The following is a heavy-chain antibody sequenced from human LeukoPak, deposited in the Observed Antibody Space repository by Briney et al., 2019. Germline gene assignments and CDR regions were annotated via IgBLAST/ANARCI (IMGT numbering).Heavy chain of an antibody. CDR1: GYTFTSYG. CDR2: ISAYNGNT. Sequence: GPVQISLKASGYTFTSYGISWVRQAPGQGLEWMGWISAYNGNTNYAQKLQGRVTITTDTSTSTAYLELRSLRSDDTAVYYCARIPGRLRADYYYYYMDVWGKGTTVTVSS. J-gene: IGHJ6*03. CDR3: ARIPGRLRADYYYYYMDV. V-gene: IGHV1-18*01. D-gene: IGHD5-12*01.